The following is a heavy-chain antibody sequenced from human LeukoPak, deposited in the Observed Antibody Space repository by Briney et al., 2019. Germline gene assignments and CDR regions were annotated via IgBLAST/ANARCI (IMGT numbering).Heavy chain of an antibody. CDR1: GGTFSSYA. CDR2: TIPIFGTA. J-gene: IGHJ4*02. CDR3: ARAPRYCSSTSCHQAFDY. Sequence: GASVKVSCKASGGTFSSYAISWVRQAPGQGLEWMGGTIPIFGTANYAQKFQGRVTITTDESTSTAYMELSSLRSEDTAVYYCARAPRYCSSTSCHQAFDYWGQGTLVTVSS. D-gene: IGHD2-2*01. V-gene: IGHV1-69*05.